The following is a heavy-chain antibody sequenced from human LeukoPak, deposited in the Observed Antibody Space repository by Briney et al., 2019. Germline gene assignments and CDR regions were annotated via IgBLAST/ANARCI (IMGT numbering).Heavy chain of an antibody. CDR3: AREHASGGAFDI. D-gene: IGHD1-26*01. Sequence: GGSVKVSCKASGGTVSSYAISWVRQAPGQGLEWMGGIIPIVGTAKYAQKFQGRVTITADESTSTAYMELRSLRSEDTAVYYCAREHASGGAFDIWGQGTMVTVSS. V-gene: IGHV1-69*01. CDR2: IIPIVGTA. CDR1: GGTVSSYA. J-gene: IGHJ3*02.